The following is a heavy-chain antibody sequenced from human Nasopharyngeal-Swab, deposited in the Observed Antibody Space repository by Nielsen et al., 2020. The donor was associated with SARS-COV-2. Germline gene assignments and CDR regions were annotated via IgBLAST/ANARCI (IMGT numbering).Heavy chain of an antibody. CDR3: AASQWGEYFDY. Sequence: ASVKVSCTASGYTFTSYGISWVRQAPGQGLEWMGWISVYNGNTNYAQNLQGRVTMTTDTSTSTAYMELRSLRSEDTAVYYCAASQWGEYFDYWGQGTLVSVSS. V-gene: IGHV1-18*01. D-gene: IGHD3-16*01. J-gene: IGHJ4*02. CDR1: GYTFTSYG. CDR2: ISVYNGNT.